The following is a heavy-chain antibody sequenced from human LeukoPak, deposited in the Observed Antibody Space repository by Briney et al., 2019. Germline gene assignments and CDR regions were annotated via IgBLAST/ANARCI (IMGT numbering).Heavy chain of an antibody. CDR1: GYTLTELS. Sequence: ASVKVSCKVSGYTLTELSMHWVRQAPGKGLEWMGGFDPEDGETIYAQKFQGRVTMTEDTSTDTAYMELSSLRPEDTAVYYCATDLNPIFGVVKNDYWGQGTLVTVSS. V-gene: IGHV1-24*01. D-gene: IGHD3-3*01. CDR2: FDPEDGET. J-gene: IGHJ4*02. CDR3: ATDLNPIFGVVKNDY.